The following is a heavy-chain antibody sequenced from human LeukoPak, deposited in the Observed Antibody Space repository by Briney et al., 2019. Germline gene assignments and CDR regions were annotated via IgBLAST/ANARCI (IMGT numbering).Heavy chain of an antibody. J-gene: IGHJ5*02. Sequence: PSETLSLTCSVSGGYISSYYWSWIRHPPGKGLEWVGIINYSGSTKYNPSLKSRVSISVDTSKNQFSLRLTSVTVVDTAVYFCARVPNAPKIEPNWFDPWGQGTLVTVSS. D-gene: IGHD1-14*01. CDR2: INYSGST. V-gene: IGHV4-59*01. CDR3: ARVPNAPKIEPNWFDP. CDR1: GGYISSYY.